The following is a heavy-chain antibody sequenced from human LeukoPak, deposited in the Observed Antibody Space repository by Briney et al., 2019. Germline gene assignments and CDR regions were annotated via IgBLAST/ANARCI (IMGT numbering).Heavy chain of an antibody. CDR1: GYTFTGYY. CDR2: INPKSGST. D-gene: IGHD4-17*01. V-gene: IGHV1-2*02. Sequence: ASVKVSCKASGYTFTGYYLHWVRQATGQGLEWMGWINPKSGSTNYAQNFQGRVAMTRDTSVTTAYMQLSRLKSDDTAVYYCARVMTTVTTRYFDYWGQGTLVTVSS. J-gene: IGHJ4*02. CDR3: ARVMTTVTTRYFDY.